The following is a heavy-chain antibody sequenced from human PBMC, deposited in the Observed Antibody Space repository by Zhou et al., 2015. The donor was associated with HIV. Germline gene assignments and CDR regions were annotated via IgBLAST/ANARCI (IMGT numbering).Heavy chain of an antibody. CDR1: GLTFNNYA. J-gene: IGHJ3*02. V-gene: IGHV3-23*01. CDR3: AKVLYYYDSSGYQI. D-gene: IGHD3-22*01. Sequence: EVQLLESGGGLVQPGESLRLYCAASGLTFNNYAMNWVRQAPGKGLEWVSGISGSGDIKLYADSVKGRFTISRDNSKNTLYLQMNSLRAEDTAVYYCAKVLYYYDSSGYQIWGQGTMVTVSS. CDR2: ISGSGDIK.